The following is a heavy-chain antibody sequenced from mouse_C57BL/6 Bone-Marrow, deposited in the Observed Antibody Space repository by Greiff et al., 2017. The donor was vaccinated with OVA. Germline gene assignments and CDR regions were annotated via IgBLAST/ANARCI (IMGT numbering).Heavy chain of an antibody. D-gene: IGHD1-1*01. V-gene: IGHV1-80*01. CDR1: GYAFSSYW. J-gene: IGHJ1*03. CDR2: IYPGDGDT. Sequence: VQLQQSGAELVKPGASVKISCKASGYAFSSYWMNWVKQRHGKGLEWIGQIYPGDGDTNYNGKFKGKATLTADKSSSTAYMQLSSLTSEDSAVYFCARDGSSYPYWYFDVWGTGTTVTVSS. CDR3: ARDGSSYPYWYFDV.